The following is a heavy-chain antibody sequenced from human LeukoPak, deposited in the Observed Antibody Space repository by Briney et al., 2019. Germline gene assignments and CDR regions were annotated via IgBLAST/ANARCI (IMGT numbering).Heavy chain of an antibody. Sequence: GGSLRLSCAASGFTFSSYEMNWVRQAPRKGLEWVSYISSSGSTMYYADSVKGRFTISRDNAKNSLYLQMNSLRAEDTAVYYCAELGITMIGGVWGKGTTVTISS. V-gene: IGHV3-48*03. D-gene: IGHD3-10*02. CDR1: GFTFSSYE. CDR3: AELGITMIGGV. CDR2: ISSSGSTM. J-gene: IGHJ6*04.